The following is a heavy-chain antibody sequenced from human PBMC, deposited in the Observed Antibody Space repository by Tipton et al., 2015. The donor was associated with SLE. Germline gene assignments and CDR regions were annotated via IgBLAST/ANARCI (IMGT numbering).Heavy chain of an antibody. J-gene: IGHJ3*01. V-gene: IGHV3-74*01. Sequence: SLRLSCVTSGFRFSDYWMYWVRQGPGKGLMWVSRISPDGRTTEYVDSVKGRFTTSRDNAMNTLYLQMNSLRADDTAVYYCVGYNWKYPDLWGQGTLVTVSS. D-gene: IGHD1-20*01. CDR3: VGYNWKYPDL. CDR1: GFRFSDYW. CDR2: ISPDGRTT.